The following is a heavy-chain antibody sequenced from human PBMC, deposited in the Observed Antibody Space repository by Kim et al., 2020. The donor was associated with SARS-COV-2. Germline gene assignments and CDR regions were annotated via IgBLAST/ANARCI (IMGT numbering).Heavy chain of an antibody. CDR1: GGYISSYY. Sequence: SETLSLTCTVSGGYISSYYWSWIRQPPGKGLEWIGYIYYSGSTNYNPSLKSRVTISVDTSKNQFSLKLSSVTAADTAVYYCARQLGYYDSSGYYSDWFDP. CDR3: ARQLGYYDSSGYYSDWFDP. D-gene: IGHD3-22*01. J-gene: IGHJ5*02. V-gene: IGHV4-59*08. CDR2: IYYSGST.